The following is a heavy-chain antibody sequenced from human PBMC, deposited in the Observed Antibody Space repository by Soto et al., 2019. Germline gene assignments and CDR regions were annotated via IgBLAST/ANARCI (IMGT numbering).Heavy chain of an antibody. J-gene: IGHJ4*02. CDR3: ARDGGAY. Sequence: QVQLVESGGGVVQPGRSLRLSCAASGFTFSSYAMHWVRRAPGKGLEWMAVMSYDGSNKYYADSVKGRFTISRDNSKNTLYRQRNSLRPEDTALYYGARDGGAYWGQGTLVIVSS. D-gene: IGHD3-16*01. V-gene: IGHV3-30-3*01. CDR2: MSYDGSNK. CDR1: GFTFSSYA.